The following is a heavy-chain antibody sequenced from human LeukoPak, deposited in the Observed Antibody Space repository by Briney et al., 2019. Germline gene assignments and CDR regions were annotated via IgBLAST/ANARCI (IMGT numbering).Heavy chain of an antibody. Sequence: GGSLRLSCAASGFTFSSYAMSWVRQAPGKGLEWVSAISGSGSSTYYADSVKGRFTISRDNSKNTLYLQMNSLRAEDTAVYYCAKADQQWLVRYYFDYWGQGTLVTVSS. CDR2: ISGSGSST. D-gene: IGHD6-19*01. CDR1: GFTFSSYA. J-gene: IGHJ4*02. V-gene: IGHV3-23*01. CDR3: AKADQQWLVRYYFDY.